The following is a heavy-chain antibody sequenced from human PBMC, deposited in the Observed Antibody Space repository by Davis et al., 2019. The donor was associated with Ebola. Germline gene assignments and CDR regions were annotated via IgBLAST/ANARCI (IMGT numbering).Heavy chain of an antibody. CDR3: ARKAHYYDSSGCVDY. Sequence: PGGSLRLSCKGSGYSFTSYWIGWVRQMPGKGLEWMGIIYPGDSDTRYSPSFQGQVTISADKSISTAYLQWSSLKASDTAMYYCARKAHYYDSSGCVDYWGQGTLVTVSS. CDR2: IYPGDSDT. D-gene: IGHD3-22*01. V-gene: IGHV5-51*01. J-gene: IGHJ4*02. CDR1: GYSFTSYW.